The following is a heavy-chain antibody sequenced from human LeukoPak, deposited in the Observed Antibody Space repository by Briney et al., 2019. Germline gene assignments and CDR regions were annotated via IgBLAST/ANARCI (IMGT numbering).Heavy chain of an antibody. CDR2: ISAYNGNT. J-gene: IGHJ5*02. CDR3: ARGDWFDP. V-gene: IGHV1-18*01. Sequence: GASVKVSCKASGYTFTSYGISWVRQAPRQGLEWMGWISAYNGNTNYTQKLQSRVTITTDTSTSTAYMELRSMRSDDTAVYYCARGDWFDPWGQGTLVTVSS. CDR1: GYTFTSYG.